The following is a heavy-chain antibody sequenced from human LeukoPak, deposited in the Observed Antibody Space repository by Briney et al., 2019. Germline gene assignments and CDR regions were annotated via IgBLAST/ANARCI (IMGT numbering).Heavy chain of an antibody. Sequence: ASVKVSCKASGGTFSSYAINWVRQAPGQGLEWMGWISGYNGNTNYAQKLQGRVTMTTDTSTSTAYMELRSLRSDDTAVYYCARAPLYGSCEYWGQGTLVTVSS. CDR2: ISGYNGNT. V-gene: IGHV1-18*01. J-gene: IGHJ4*02. D-gene: IGHD6-6*01. CDR1: GGTFSSYA. CDR3: ARAPLYGSCEY.